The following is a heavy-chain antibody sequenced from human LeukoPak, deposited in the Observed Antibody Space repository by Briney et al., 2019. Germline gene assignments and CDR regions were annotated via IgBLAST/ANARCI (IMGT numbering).Heavy chain of an antibody. CDR1: GFTFSRYG. Sequence: LRLSCAASGFTFSRYGMHWVRQPPGKGLEWIGEINHSGSTNYNPSLKSRVTISVDTSKNQFSLKLSSVTAADTAVYYCARHPYDYVWGSYRYSNNWFDPWGQGTLVTVSS. CDR2: INHSGST. D-gene: IGHD3-16*02. J-gene: IGHJ5*02. V-gene: IGHV4-34*01. CDR3: ARHPYDYVWGSYRYSNNWFDP.